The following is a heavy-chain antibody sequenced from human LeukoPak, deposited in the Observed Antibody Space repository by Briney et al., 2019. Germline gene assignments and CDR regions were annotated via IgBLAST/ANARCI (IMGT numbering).Heavy chain of an antibody. Sequence: ERSLRLSCAASGFIFSNYAIHWVSQAPGKGLEWVAVISYDGSNKYYADSVKGRFTISRDISKNTLYLQMNSLRAEDTAVYYCARGYCSSISCYVDYWGQGTLVTVSS. V-gene: IGHV3-30*04. J-gene: IGHJ4*02. CDR2: ISYDGSNK. CDR3: ARGYCSSISCYVDY. CDR1: GFIFSNYA. D-gene: IGHD2-2*01.